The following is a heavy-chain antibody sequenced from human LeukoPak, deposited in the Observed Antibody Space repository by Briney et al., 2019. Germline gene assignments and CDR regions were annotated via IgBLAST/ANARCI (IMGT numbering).Heavy chain of an antibody. Sequence: GASVKVSCKASGGTFSSYAISWVRQAPGQGLEWMGRIIPILGIANYAQKFQGRVTITADKSTSTAYMELSSLRSEDTAVYYCARWGMATITPYYFDYWGQGTLVTVSS. J-gene: IGHJ4*02. V-gene: IGHV1-69*04. CDR3: ARWGMATITPYYFDY. CDR2: IIPILGIA. CDR1: GGTFSSYA. D-gene: IGHD5-24*01.